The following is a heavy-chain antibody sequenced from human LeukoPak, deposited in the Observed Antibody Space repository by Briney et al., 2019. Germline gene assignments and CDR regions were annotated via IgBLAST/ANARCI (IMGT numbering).Heavy chain of an antibody. V-gene: IGHV1-2*06. Sequence: ASVKASCKASGNTFTAYYIHWVRQAPGQGLEWMGRINPNSGGTDYAQNFRGRVTLTRDTSISTAYMDLTRLRSDDTAVYYCASDQAGSVNSFDPWGQGTLVTVSS. J-gene: IGHJ5*02. CDR2: INPNSGGT. CDR1: GNTFTAYY. CDR3: ASDQAGSVNSFDP.